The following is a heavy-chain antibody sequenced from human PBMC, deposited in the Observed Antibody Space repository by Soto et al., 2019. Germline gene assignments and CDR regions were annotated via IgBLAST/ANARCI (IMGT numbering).Heavy chain of an antibody. V-gene: IGHV3-23*01. CDR1: GFTFGIYW. CDR2: ISGSGDNT. D-gene: IGHD2-8*02. J-gene: IGHJ4*02. Sequence: GGSLRLSCADSGFTFGIYWMSWVRQAPGKGLEWVANISGSGDNTYYADSVKGRFTISRDNSKSTLYLQMNSLRAEDTAVYYCAKDMVHCTGTRCARYFETWGRGTLVTVSS. CDR3: AKDMVHCTGTRCARYFET.